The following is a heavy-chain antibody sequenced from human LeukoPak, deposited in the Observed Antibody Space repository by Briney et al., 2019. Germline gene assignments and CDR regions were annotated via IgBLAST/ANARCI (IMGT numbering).Heavy chain of an antibody. J-gene: IGHJ4*02. CDR3: ATDWVVVPGRGGFDY. CDR2: ISFDANNK. V-gene: IGHV3-30*03. D-gene: IGHD2-15*01. Sequence: PGGSLRLSCAASGFTFSSYGMHWVRQAPGKGLEWVAVISFDANNKDYADSVKGRFTLSRDNSKNTMYLQMNSLRNEDTAVYYCATDWVVVPGRGGFDYWGQGTLVTVSS. CDR1: GFTFSSYG.